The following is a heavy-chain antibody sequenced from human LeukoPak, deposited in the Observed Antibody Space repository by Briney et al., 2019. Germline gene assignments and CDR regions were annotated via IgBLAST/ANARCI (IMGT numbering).Heavy chain of an antibody. D-gene: IGHD3-22*01. CDR3: ARRGYDSSGYRDY. CDR2: IYPGDSDT. J-gene: IGHJ4*02. Sequence: GESLKISCKGSGYSFTSYWIGWVRQMPGKGLEWMGIIYPGDSDTRYSPSFQGQVTISADKSIGTAYLQWSSLKASDTATYYCARRGYDSSGYRDYWGQGTLVTVSS. CDR1: GYSFTSYW. V-gene: IGHV5-51*01.